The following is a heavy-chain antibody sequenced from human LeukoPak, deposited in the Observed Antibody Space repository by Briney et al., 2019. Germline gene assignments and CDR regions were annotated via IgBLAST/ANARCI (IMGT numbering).Heavy chain of an antibody. CDR2: SNAGNGNT. CDR3: ARAYNYYDSSGYYLGYYFDY. V-gene: IGHV1-3*02. D-gene: IGHD3-22*01. Sequence: GASVKASCTASGYTFTSYAMHWVRQAPGQRLEWMGWSNAGNGNTKYSQEFQGRVTITRDTSASTAYMELSSLRSEDMAVYYCARAYNYYDSSGYYLGYYFDYWGQGTLVTVSS. CDR1: GYTFTSYA. J-gene: IGHJ4*02.